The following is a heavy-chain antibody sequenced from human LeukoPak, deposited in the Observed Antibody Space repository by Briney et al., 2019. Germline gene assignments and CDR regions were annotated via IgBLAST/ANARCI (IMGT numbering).Heavy chain of an antibody. J-gene: IGHJ4*02. CDR1: GFTFSSYA. Sequence: GGYLRLYCAAAGFTFSSYAMHWVRQAPGKGLEGVAVISYDGSNKYYADSVKGRFTISRDNSKNTLYLQMNSLRAEDTAVYYCAREDSKYDFWSGYTTDYFDYWGQGTLVTVSS. D-gene: IGHD3-3*01. CDR3: AREDSKYDFWSGYTTDYFDY. CDR2: ISYDGSNK. V-gene: IGHV3-30-3*01.